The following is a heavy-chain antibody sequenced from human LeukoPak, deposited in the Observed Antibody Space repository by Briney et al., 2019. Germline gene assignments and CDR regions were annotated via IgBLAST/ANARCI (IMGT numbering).Heavy chain of an antibody. V-gene: IGHV3-15*07. CDR3: TTGERYYDSSGYYFPDVDDY. CDR1: GFTFSNAW. CDR2: IKSKTDGGTT. J-gene: IGHJ4*02. Sequence: GGSLRLSCAASGFTFSNAWMNWVRQAPGKGLEWVGRIKSKTDGGTTDYAAPVKGRFTISRDDSKNTLYLQMNSLKTEDTAVYYCTTGERYYDSSGYYFPDVDDYWGQGTLVTVSS. D-gene: IGHD3-22*01.